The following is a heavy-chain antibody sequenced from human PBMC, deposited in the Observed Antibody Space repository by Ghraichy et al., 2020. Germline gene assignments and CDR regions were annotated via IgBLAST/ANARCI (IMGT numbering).Heavy chain of an antibody. CDR3: VGNCY. J-gene: IGHJ4*02. V-gene: IGHV4-39*01. CDR2: IRQSDNT. CDR1: GDSTSSETYY. D-gene: IGHD2-15*01. Sequence: SETLSLTCTVSGDSTSSETYYWGWIRQSPGKGLEWMARIRQSDNTSYNPSLTSRPTISVDTSTNQISLTLTSVTAADTAVYYCVGNCYWGPGTLVTVSS.